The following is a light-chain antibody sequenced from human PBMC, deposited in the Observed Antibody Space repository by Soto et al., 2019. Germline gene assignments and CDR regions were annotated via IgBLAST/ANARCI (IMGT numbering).Light chain of an antibody. CDR3: QQYDISSRT. CDR1: QSISTW. J-gene: IGKJ2*02. CDR2: QAS. V-gene: IGKV1-5*03. Sequence: DIQMTQFHSTLSASVGDRVTITCRASQSISTWLAWYQHKPGKAPKLLIYQASSLEGGVPSRFSGSGSGTEFTLTISSLQYDDFATYYCQQYDISSRTFGQGTKVETK.